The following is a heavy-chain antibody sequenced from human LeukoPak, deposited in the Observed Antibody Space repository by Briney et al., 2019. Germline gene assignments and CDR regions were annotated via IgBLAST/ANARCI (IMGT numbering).Heavy chain of an antibody. Sequence: SETLSLTCTVSGGSISSGGYYWSWIRQHPGKGLEWIGYIYYSGSTYYNPSLKSRVTISVDTSKNQFSLKLSSVTAADTAVYYCARHQWELRAFDIWGQGTMVTVSS. CDR1: GGSISSGGYY. CDR2: IYYSGST. CDR3: ARHQWELRAFDI. V-gene: IGHV4-31*03. D-gene: IGHD1-26*01. J-gene: IGHJ3*02.